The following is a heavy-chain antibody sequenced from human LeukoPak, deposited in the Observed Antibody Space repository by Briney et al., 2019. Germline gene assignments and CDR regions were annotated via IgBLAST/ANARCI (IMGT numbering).Heavy chain of an antibody. CDR1: GGSISNYY. Sequence: SETLSLTCTVSGGSISNYYWCWIRQPAGKGLEWIGRIYSSGSTNYNPSLKSRVTMPVDTSKNQFSLMLTSVTAADTAVYYCARDATLDIWGQGTMVTVSS. CDR2: IYSSGST. CDR3: ARDATLDI. J-gene: IGHJ3*02. V-gene: IGHV4-4*07. D-gene: IGHD2-15*01.